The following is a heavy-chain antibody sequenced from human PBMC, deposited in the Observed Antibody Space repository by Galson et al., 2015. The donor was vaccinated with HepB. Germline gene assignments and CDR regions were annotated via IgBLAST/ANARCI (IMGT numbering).Heavy chain of an antibody. CDR1: GFTFSPYW. CDR3: ARVDGDYGDFCFDY. CDR2: IRQDGSVK. D-gene: IGHD4-17*01. J-gene: IGHJ4*02. Sequence: SLRLSCAASGFTFSPYWMSWVRQAPGKGLEWVANIRQDGSVKYYVDSVKGRFTISRDNAKNSLYLQMNSLRAEDTAVYYCARVDGDYGDFCFDYWGLGTLVTVSS. V-gene: IGHV3-7*03.